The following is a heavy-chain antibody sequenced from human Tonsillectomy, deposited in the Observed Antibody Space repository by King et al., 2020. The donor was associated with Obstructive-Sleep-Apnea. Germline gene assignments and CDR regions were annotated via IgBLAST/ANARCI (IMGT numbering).Heavy chain of an antibody. Sequence: VQLVESGGGVVQPGRSLRLSCAASGFTFSTFAMHWVRQAPGKGLDWVAVISYDGTNRHCADSVKGRFTISRDDSKSTLHLQMDSLGVEDTAVYYCARVRVGLTDYNYYFGLDVWGQGTTVTVSS. CDR3: ARVRVGLTDYNYYFGLDV. V-gene: IGHV3-30-3*01. CDR2: ISYDGTNR. D-gene: IGHD1-26*01. CDR1: GFTFSTFA. J-gene: IGHJ6*02.